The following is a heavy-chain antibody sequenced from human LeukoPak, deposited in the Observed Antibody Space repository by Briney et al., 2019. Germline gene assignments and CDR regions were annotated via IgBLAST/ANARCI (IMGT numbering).Heavy chain of an antibody. J-gene: IGHJ6*03. CDR1: GYTFTSYG. D-gene: IGHD6-6*01. CDR3: ARAFVSSIAARSRHCYYYMDV. CDR2: ISAYNGNT. V-gene: IGHV1-18*01. Sequence: ASVKVSCKASGYTFTSYGISWVRQAPGQGLEWMGWISAYNGNTNYAQKLQGRVTMTTDTSTSTDYMELRSLRSDDTPVYYCARAFVSSIAARSRHCYYYMDVWGKGTTVTVSS.